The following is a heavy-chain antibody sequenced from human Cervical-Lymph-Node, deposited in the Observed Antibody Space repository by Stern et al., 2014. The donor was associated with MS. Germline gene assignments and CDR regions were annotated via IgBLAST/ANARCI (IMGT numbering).Heavy chain of an antibody. V-gene: IGHV3-33*01. CDR2: INFDGSSR. CDR3: ARDPRSGDKVRL. CDR1: GFTFSYYG. D-gene: IGHD3-10*01. Sequence: QVQLVESGGGVVQPGRSLRLSCAASGFTFSYYGMHWVRQAPGKGLEWVAVINFDGSSRNYRDSVKGRFTISRDNSKNTLHLQVNSLRVEDTAVYFCARDPRSGDKVRLWGQGTLVSVSS. J-gene: IGHJ4*02.